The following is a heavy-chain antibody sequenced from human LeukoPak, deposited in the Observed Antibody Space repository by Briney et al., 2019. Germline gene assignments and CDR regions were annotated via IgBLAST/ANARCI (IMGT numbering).Heavy chain of an antibody. J-gene: IGHJ3*02. CDR3: ARAPGYYDSSGYSQPHDAFDI. D-gene: IGHD3-22*01. V-gene: IGHV4-59*01. Sequence: KPSETLSLTCTVSGGSISSYYWSWIRQPPGKGLEWIGYIYYSGSTNYNPSLKSRVTISVDTSKNQFSLKLRSVTAADTAVYYCARAPGYYDSSGYSQPHDAFDIWRQGTMVTVSS. CDR1: GGSISSYY. CDR2: IYYSGST.